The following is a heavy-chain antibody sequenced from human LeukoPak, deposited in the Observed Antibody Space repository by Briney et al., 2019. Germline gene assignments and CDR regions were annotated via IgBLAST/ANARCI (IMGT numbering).Heavy chain of an antibody. V-gene: IGHV3-23*01. J-gene: IGHJ4*02. CDR2: ITGSGSGT. D-gene: IGHD2-15*01. CDR3: ARAPVTSCRGAFCYPFDY. Sequence: GGSLRLSCAASGFTFSSYAMSWVRQAPGKGLEWVSGITGSGSGTYYADSVKGQFTISRDNAKNTLYLQMNRLRVEDAAVYYCARAPVTSCRGAFCYPFDYWGQGTLVTVSS. CDR1: GFTFSSYA.